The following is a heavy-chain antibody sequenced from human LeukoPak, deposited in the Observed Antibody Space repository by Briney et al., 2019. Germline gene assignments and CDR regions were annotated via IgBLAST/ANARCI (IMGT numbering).Heavy chain of an antibody. CDR1: GFTVSSNY. CDR2: IYSDGTT. J-gene: IGHJ3*02. CDR3: ARDLQDFWSGYRISNAFDI. Sequence: PGGSLRLSCAASGFTVSSNYMSWVRQAPGKGLEWVSVIYSDGTTYYADSVKGRFTISRDNSKNTLYLQMNSLRAEDTAVYYCARDLQDFWSGYRISNAFDIWGQGTMVTVSS. V-gene: IGHV3-53*01. D-gene: IGHD3-3*01.